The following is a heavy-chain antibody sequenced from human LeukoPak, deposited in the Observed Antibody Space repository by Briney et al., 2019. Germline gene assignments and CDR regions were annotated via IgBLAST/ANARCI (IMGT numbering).Heavy chain of an antibody. V-gene: IGHV4-39*07. Sequence: SETLSLTCTVSGGSISSGGYYWSWIRQPPGKGLEWIGEINHSGSTNYNPSLKSRVTISVDTSKNQFSLKLSSVTAADTAVYYCARGAYYDILTGLDYWGQGTLVTVSS. CDR2: INHSGST. CDR1: GGSISSGGYY. J-gene: IGHJ4*02. CDR3: ARGAYYDILTGLDY. D-gene: IGHD3-9*01.